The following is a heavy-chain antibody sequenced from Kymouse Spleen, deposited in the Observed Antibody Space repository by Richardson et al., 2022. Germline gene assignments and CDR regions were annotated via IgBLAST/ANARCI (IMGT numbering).Heavy chain of an antibody. J-gene: IGHJ2*01. V-gene: IGHV3-9*01. CDR2: ISWNSGSI. Sequence: EVQLVESGGGLVQPGRSLRLSCAASGFTFDDYAMHWVRQAPGKGLEWVSGISWNSGSIGYADSVKGRFTISRDNAKNSLYLQMNSLRAEDTALYYCAKDIRGGGLVLRSLGPWHPGHCLL. D-gene: IGHD3-10*01,IGHD3-16*02. CDR1: GFTFDDYA. CDR3: AKDIRGGGLVLRS.